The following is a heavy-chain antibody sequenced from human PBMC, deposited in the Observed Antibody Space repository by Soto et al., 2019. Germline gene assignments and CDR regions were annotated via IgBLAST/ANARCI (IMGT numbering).Heavy chain of an antibody. CDR1: GYSFTGYY. Sequence: HEHLVQYGAEVKRPGASLKVSCKASGYSFTGYYIHWVRQAPGQGLEWMGWINPDSGATNYAQNFQCRVTLTSDTSISTASMDLTSLTADDTAVYYCARGDYGTGGYPFPYFDYWGQGTLVIVYS. D-gene: IGHD2-8*02. V-gene: IGHV1-2*02. CDR2: INPDSGAT. J-gene: IGHJ4*02. CDR3: ARGDYGTGGYPFPYFDY.